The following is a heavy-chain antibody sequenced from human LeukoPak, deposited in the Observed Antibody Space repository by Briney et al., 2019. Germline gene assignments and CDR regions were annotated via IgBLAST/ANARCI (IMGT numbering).Heavy chain of an antibody. Sequence: GGSLRLSCVAPGFTFSRYWMHWVRQAPGKGLVWVSRVNSDGSSTSYADSVKGRFTISRDNAKNTLFLQTNSLRAEDTAVYYCARGENYDSSGYGKLDYWGQGTLVTVSS. V-gene: IGHV3-74*01. J-gene: IGHJ4*02. CDR3: ARGENYDSSGYGKLDY. D-gene: IGHD3-22*01. CDR1: GFTFSRYW. CDR2: VNSDGSST.